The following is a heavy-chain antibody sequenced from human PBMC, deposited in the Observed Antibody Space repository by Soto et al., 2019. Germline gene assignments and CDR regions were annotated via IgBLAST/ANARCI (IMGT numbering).Heavy chain of an antibody. D-gene: IGHD3-22*01. CDR3: TTGLSNGYYNFDY. CDR1: GFTFRIYA. Sequence: PGGSLRLSCSGSGFTFRIYAIHWVRQAPGKGLEYVSFISIDGSRTHYADSVKGRITISRDHSKDTLYLQMNSLKTEDTAVYYCTTGLSNGYYNFDYWGQGT. CDR2: ISIDGSRT. V-gene: IGHV3-64*04. J-gene: IGHJ4*02.